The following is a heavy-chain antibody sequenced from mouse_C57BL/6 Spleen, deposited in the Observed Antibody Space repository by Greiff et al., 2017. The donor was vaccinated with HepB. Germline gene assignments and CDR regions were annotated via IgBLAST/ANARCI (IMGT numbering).Heavy chain of an antibody. V-gene: IGHV1-81*01. CDR3: VRGHYDYDSYAIDY. D-gene: IGHD2-4*01. CDR1: GYTFTSYG. J-gene: IGHJ4*01. CDR2: IYPRSGNT. Sequence: VQLQQSGAELARPGASVKLSCKASGYTFTSYGMSWVKQRTGQGLEWIGEIYPRSGNTYYNEKFKGKATLTADKSSSTAYMELRSLTSEDSAVYFWVRGHYDYDSYAIDYWGQGTSVTVSS.